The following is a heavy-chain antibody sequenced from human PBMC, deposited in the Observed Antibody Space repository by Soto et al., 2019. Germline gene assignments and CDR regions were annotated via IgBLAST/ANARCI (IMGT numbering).Heavy chain of an antibody. Sequence: QVQLQESGPGLVKPSETLSLTCTVSGASISSGGHYWSWFRPPPGKGLEWIGYIYHSGTTYYIPSLRSRVTLSVDTSLNQFSLKLNSVTAADTAVYYCARDREWGTFAPWGQGILVTVSS. CDR3: ARDREWGTFAP. CDR1: GASISSGGHY. D-gene: IGHD3-16*01. CDR2: IYHSGTT. J-gene: IGHJ5*02. V-gene: IGHV4-31*03.